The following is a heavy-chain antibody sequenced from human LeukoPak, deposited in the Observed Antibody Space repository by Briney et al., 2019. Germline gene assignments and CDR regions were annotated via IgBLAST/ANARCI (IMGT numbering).Heavy chain of an antibody. CDR3: ARGPEDLYYFDY. Sequence: ASETLSLTCTVSGYSISSGYYWGWIRQPPGKGLEWIGSIYHSGSTYYNPSLKSRVTISVDTSKNQFSLKLSSVTAADTAVYYCARGPEDLYYFDYWGQGTLVTVSS. CDR1: GYSISSGYY. CDR2: IYHSGST. V-gene: IGHV4-38-2*02. J-gene: IGHJ4*02. D-gene: IGHD2-15*01.